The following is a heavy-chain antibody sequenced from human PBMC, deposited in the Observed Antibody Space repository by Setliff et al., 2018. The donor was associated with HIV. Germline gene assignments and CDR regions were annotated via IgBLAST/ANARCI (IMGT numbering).Heavy chain of an antibody. CDR3: ARDGSGWDYYYYGMDV. Sequence: ASVKVSCKASGYTFTNFGIGWVRQAPGQGLEWMGWIKTDSGSPTYAQGFTGRFVFSVDTSVTTAYLQISSLKAEDTAVYYCARDGSGWDYYYYGMDVWGQGTTVTVSS. J-gene: IGHJ6*02. CDR1: GYTFTNFG. CDR2: IKTDSGSP. V-gene: IGHV7-4-1*02. D-gene: IGHD6-19*01.